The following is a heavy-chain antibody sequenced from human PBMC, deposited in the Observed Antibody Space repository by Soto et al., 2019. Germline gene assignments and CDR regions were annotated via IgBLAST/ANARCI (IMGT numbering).Heavy chain of an antibody. V-gene: IGHV3-21*01. Sequence: GVSLRLSCAASGFTFSTYSMNWVRQAPGKGLEWVSSISSSGTYIHYADSLKGRFTISRDNAKNSLYLQMISLRAEDTAVYYCARDPSDCSSTSCWGYYALDVWGQGTTVTVSS. CDR1: GFTFSTYS. CDR3: ARDPSDCSSTSCWGYYALDV. J-gene: IGHJ6*02. D-gene: IGHD2-2*01. CDR2: ISSSGTYI.